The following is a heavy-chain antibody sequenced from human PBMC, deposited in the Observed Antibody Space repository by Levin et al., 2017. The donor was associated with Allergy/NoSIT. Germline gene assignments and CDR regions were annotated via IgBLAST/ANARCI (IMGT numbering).Heavy chain of an antibody. CDR2: IYHSGST. CDR1: GYSISSGYY. J-gene: IGHJ4*02. D-gene: IGHD6-19*01. Sequence: SETLSLTCTVSGYSISSGYYWGWIRQPPGKGLEWIGSIYHSGSTYYNPSLKSRVTISVDTSKNQFSLKLSSVTAADTAVYYCARVEQWLVRVFDYWGQGTLVTVSS. V-gene: IGHV4-38-2*02. CDR3: ARVEQWLVRVFDY.